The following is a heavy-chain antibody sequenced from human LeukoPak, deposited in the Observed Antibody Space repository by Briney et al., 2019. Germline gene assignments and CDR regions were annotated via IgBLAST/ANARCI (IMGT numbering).Heavy chain of an antibody. CDR2: IYYSGSI. D-gene: IGHD6-13*01. Sequence: SETLSLICTVSGASISSYYWSWIRQPPGKGLEWIGDIYYSGSIKYNPSLKSRVTISVDTSKNQFSLKLSSVTAADTAVYYCARGSKAAPGTFDYWGQGTLVTVSS. V-gene: IGHV4-59*01. CDR1: GASISSYY. J-gene: IGHJ4*02. CDR3: ARGSKAAPGTFDY.